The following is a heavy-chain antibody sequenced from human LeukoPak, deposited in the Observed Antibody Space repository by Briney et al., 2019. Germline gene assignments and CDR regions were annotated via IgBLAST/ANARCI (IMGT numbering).Heavy chain of an antibody. V-gene: IGHV3-30-3*01. J-gene: IGHJ4*02. CDR3: ARAMPFDY. CDR1: RFTFSSYA. Sequence: PGGSLRLSCAASRFTFSSYAMHWVRQAPGKGLEWVAVISYDGSNKYYADSVKGRFTISRDNSKNTLYLQMNSLRAEDTAVYYCARAMPFDYWGQGTLVTVSS. D-gene: IGHD2-2*01. CDR2: ISYDGSNK.